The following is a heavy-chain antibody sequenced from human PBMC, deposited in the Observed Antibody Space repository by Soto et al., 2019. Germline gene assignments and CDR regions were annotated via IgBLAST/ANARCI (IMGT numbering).Heavy chain of an antibody. Sequence: QVQLVESGGGVVQPGRSLRLSCAASGFTFSSYGMHWVRQAPGKGLEWVAVISYDGSNKYYADSVKGRFTISRDNSKNTLYLQMNSLRAEDTAVYYCAKDPSYSSSSFAFDIWGQGTMVTVSS. CDR1: GFTFSSYG. J-gene: IGHJ3*02. CDR3: AKDPSYSSSSFAFDI. D-gene: IGHD6-6*01. CDR2: ISYDGSNK. V-gene: IGHV3-30*18.